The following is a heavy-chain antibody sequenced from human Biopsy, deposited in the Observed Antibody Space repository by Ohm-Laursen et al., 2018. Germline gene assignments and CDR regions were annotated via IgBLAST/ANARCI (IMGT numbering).Heavy chain of an antibody. CDR2: ITRDGFYM. CDR1: GFTFSSYP. Sequence: GSLRLSCTASGFTFSSYPINWVRQAPGKGLEWVSSITRDGFYMFYADSVKGRFTISRDYAKNLVSLEMNSLGVEDTAVYYCARGGADFHGTDSWGQGTLVSVSS. V-gene: IGHV3-21*06. D-gene: IGHD3-3*01. CDR3: ARGGADFHGTDS. J-gene: IGHJ4*02.